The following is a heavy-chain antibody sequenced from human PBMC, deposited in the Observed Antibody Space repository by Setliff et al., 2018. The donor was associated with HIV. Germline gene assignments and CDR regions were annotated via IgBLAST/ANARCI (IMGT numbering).Heavy chain of an antibody. D-gene: IGHD3-16*01. V-gene: IGHV4-31*03. CDR1: GGSISSGSYY. Sequence: SETLSLTCSVSGGSISSGSYYWTWIRQHPGKGLEWIGYIYYSGSNYNNPSLKSRVTISVDTSKNQFSLKLSSVTAADTAVYYCARDNRAITFGGVLDFWGQGTLVTVSS. CDR2: IYYSGSN. J-gene: IGHJ4*02. CDR3: ARDNRAITFGGVLDF.